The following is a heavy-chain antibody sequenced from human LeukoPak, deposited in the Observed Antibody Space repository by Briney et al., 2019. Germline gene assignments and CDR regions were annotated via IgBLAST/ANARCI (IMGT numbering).Heavy chain of an antibody. Sequence: PGGSLRLSCAASGFTFSSYGMHWVRQAPGKGLEWVAVIWYDGSNKYYADSVKGRFTISRDNSKNTLYLQMNSLRAEDTAVYYCARRIVGAKYYFDYWGQGTLVTVSS. V-gene: IGHV3-33*01. CDR3: ARRIVGAKYYFDY. CDR2: IWYDGSNK. J-gene: IGHJ4*02. CDR1: GFTFSSYG. D-gene: IGHD1-26*01.